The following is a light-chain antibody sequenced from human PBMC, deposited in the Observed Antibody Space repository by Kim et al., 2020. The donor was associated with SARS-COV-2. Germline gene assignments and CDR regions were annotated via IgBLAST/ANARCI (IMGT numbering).Light chain of an antibody. CDR1: QSVSSN. CDR2: GAS. J-gene: IGKJ1*01. V-gene: IGKV3-15*01. CDR3: QQYNNWSRT. Sequence: EIVMTQSPATLSVSPGERATLSCRASQSVSSNLAWYQQKPGQAPRLLIYGASTRATGIPARFSGSGSGTEFTLTISSLQSEDFAVYYCQQYNNWSRTFGQGTKVYIK.